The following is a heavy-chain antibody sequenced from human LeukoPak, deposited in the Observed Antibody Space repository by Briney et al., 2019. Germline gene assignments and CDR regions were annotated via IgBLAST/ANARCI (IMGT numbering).Heavy chain of an antibody. J-gene: IGHJ6*03. D-gene: IGHD3-9*01. CDR1: GGSISSYY. Sequence: SETLSLTCTVSGGSISSYYWSWIRQPPGKGLEWIGYIYYSGSTNYNPSPKSRVTISVDTSKNQFSLKLSSVTAADTAVYYCARGSRSYYDILTGYSDGGQYYYYMDVWGKGTTVTISS. V-gene: IGHV4-59*01. CDR2: IYYSGST. CDR3: ARGSRSYYDILTGYSDGGQYYYYMDV.